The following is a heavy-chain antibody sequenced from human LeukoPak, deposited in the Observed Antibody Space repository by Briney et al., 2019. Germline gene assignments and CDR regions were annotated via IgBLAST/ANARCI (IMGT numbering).Heavy chain of an antibody. D-gene: IGHD5-24*01. Sequence: ASVKVSCKASGGTFSSYAISWVRQAPGRGLEWMGRIIPILGIANYAQKFQGRVTITADKSTSTAYMELSSLRSEDTAVYYCAIRDLLVDYWGQGTLVTVSS. CDR2: IIPILGIA. J-gene: IGHJ4*02. V-gene: IGHV1-69*04. CDR3: AIRDLLVDY. CDR1: GGTFSSYA.